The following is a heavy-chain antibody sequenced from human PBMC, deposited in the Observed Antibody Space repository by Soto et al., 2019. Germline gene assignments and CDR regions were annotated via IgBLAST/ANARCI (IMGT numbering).Heavy chain of an antibody. J-gene: IGHJ4*02. CDR3: PTQTLSTSSWYYFDY. CDR1: GFTFSSAW. D-gene: IGHD6-13*01. CDR2: IKTKIEGGTT. V-gene: IGHV3-15*07. Sequence: VGSLRLSCAASGFTFSSAWMNWVRQAPGKGLEWVGHIKTKIEGGTTDYAAPVKGRFTISRDDSSDTLYLQMNSLTAEDTGVYYCPTQTLSTSSWYYFDYWGQGTPVTVSS.